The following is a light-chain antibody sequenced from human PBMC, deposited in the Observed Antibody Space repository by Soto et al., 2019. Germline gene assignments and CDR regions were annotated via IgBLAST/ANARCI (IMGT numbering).Light chain of an antibody. Sequence: DIQMTQSPSTLSASVGDRVTITCRASQSISIWLAWYQQKPGKAPNILIYDASTLVSGVPSRFIGSGSGTEFTLTISSLQPDDFATYYCQQYNNYFSWTFGRGTKVEIK. V-gene: IGKV1-5*01. J-gene: IGKJ1*01. CDR1: QSISIW. CDR2: DAS. CDR3: QQYNNYFSWT.